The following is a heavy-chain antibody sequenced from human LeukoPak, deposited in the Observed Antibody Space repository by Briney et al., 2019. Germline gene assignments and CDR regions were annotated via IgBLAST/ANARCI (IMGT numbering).Heavy chain of an antibody. CDR3: ASRSGDCSSTSCPFDY. CDR2: IYPGDSDT. Sequence: PGESLKISCKGSGYSFTSYWIGWVRQMPGKGLEWMGIIYPGDSDTRYSPSFQGQATISADKSISTAYLQWSSLKASDTAMYYCASRSGDCSSTSCPFDYWGQGTLVTVSS. J-gene: IGHJ4*02. D-gene: IGHD2-2*01. CDR1: GYSFTSYW. V-gene: IGHV5-51*01.